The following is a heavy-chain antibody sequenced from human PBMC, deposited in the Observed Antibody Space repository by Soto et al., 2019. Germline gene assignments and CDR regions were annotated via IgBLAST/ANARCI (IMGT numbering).Heavy chain of an antibody. CDR2: VSFSGSK. V-gene: IGHV4-39*01. Sequence: QLHLQESGPGLVKPSETLSLTCTVSGGAISNSTYYWGWIRQPPGKRMEWIGSVSFSGSKYYNPSLKGRVTFSIYTSKTLISLKLRSVTAADTAVYYCARGSTWQGRDWFDPWGQGTLVTVSS. CDR3: ARGSTWQGRDWFDP. D-gene: IGHD6-13*01. CDR1: GGAISNSTYY. J-gene: IGHJ5*02.